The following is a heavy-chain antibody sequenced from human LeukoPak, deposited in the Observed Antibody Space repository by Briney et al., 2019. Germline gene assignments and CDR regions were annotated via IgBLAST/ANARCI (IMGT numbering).Heavy chain of an antibody. V-gene: IGHV4-34*01. Sequence: SETLSLTCAVYGGSFSGYYWSWIRQPPGKGLEWIGEINHSGSTNYNPSLKSRVTISVDTSKNQFSLKLSSVTAADTAVYYCARVEEGYGSGRRENYYYYYMDVWGKGTTVTISS. D-gene: IGHD3-10*01. CDR1: GGSFSGYY. CDR3: ARVEEGYGSGRRENYYYYYMDV. J-gene: IGHJ6*03. CDR2: INHSGST.